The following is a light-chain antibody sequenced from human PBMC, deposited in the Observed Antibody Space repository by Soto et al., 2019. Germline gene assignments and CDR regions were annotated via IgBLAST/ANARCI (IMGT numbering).Light chain of an antibody. CDR1: SSDVGGHNY. Sequence: QSALTQVAAVSASPGQSITISCTGTSSDVGGHNYVSWYQQHPGNALKLMIYNVDYRPSGISNRFSGSNSGNTASLTTSGLQADDEAYYYCSSYADSSTVVFGGGTKLTVL. CDR3: SSYADSSTVV. J-gene: IGLJ2*01. V-gene: IGLV2-14*03. CDR2: NVD.